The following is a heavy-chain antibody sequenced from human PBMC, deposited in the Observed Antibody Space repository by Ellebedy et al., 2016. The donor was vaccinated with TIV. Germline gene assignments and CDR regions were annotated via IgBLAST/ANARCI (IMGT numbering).Heavy chain of an antibody. V-gene: IGHV1-18*04. J-gene: IGHJ3*01. D-gene: IGHD3-16*01. CDR2: LSSYNGNT. CDR1: GYTFTSYG. CDR3: ARIGGGVSGTSFDV. Sequence: AASVKVSCKASGYTFTSYGISWVRQAPGRGLEWMGWLSSYNGNTKYAQKFQGRVTMTTDTSTSTTYVGLRGLRSDDTALNYCARIGGGVSGTSFDVWGQGTIVTVSS.